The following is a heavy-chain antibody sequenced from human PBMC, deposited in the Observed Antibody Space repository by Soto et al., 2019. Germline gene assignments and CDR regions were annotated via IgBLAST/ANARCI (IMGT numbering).Heavy chain of an antibody. CDR1: GGSISSTSYY. J-gene: IGHJ4*02. CDR3: ASLLYYRSGHYLFDY. CDR2: IYYSGSI. D-gene: IGHD3-22*01. Sequence: SETLSLTCSVSGGSISSTSYYWGWIRQPPGKGLEWIGSIYYSGSIYHNPSLKSRVSTSVDTSKNQFSLKLSSVTAADTALYYCASLLYYRSGHYLFDYSARRTLVPGS. V-gene: IGHV4-39*01.